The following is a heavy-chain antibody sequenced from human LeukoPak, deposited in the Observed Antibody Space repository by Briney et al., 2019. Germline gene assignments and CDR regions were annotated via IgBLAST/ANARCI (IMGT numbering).Heavy chain of an antibody. V-gene: IGHV4-30-2*01. CDR3: ARGTMGYYFDY. D-gene: IGHD2-8*01. J-gene: IGHJ4*02. CDR2: IYHSGST. CDR1: GGSISSGGYS. Sequence: SETLSLTCAASGGSISSGGYSWSWIRQPPGKGLEWIGYIYHSGSTYYNLSLKSRVTISVDRSKNQFSLKLSSVTAADTAVYYCARGTMGYYFDYWGQGTLVTVSS.